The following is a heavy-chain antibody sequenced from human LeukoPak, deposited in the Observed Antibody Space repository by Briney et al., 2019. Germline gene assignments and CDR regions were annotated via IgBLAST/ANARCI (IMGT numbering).Heavy chain of an antibody. CDR3: AIVNPWDYRYCSSTSCYYNWFDP. D-gene: IGHD2-2*01. J-gene: IGHJ5*02. CDR2: IIPIFGTA. Sequence: ASVKVSCKASGGTFSSYAISWVRQAPGQGLERMGGIIPIFGTANYAQKFQGRVTITTDESTSTAYMELSSLRSEDTAVYYYAIVNPWDYRYCSSTSCYYNWFDPWGQGTLVTVSS. V-gene: IGHV1-69*05. CDR1: GGTFSSYA.